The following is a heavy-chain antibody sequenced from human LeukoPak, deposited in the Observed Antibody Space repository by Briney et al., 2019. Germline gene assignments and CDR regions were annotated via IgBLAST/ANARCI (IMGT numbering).Heavy chain of an antibody. J-gene: IGHJ4*02. Sequence: SETLSLTCTVSGGSISSHYWSWIRQPPGKGLEWIGSIYYSGSTYYNPSLKSRVTISVDTSKNQFSLKLSSVTAADTAVYYCARQGHLYYFDYWGQGTLVTVSS. CDR1: GGSISSHY. CDR2: IYYSGST. CDR3: ARQGHLYYFDY. V-gene: IGHV4-39*01.